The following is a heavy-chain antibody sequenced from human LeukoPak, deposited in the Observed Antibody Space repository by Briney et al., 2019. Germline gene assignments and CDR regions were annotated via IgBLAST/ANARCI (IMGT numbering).Heavy chain of an antibody. CDR2: ISSSSSTI. D-gene: IGHD2-2*01. Sequence: GGSLRLSCAASGFTFSSYSMNWVRQAPGKGLEWVSYISSSSSTIYYADSVKGRFTISRDNAKNSLYLQMNSLRAEDTAVYYCARLGSYCSSTSCYPPFDYWGQGTLVTVSS. CDR3: ARLGSYCSSTSCYPPFDY. J-gene: IGHJ4*02. V-gene: IGHV3-48*04. CDR1: GFTFSSYS.